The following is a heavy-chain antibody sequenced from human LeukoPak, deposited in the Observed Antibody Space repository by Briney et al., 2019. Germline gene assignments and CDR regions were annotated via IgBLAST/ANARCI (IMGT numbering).Heavy chain of an antibody. CDR2: INHSGST. Sequence: PSETLSLTCAVYGGSFSGYYWSWIRQPPGKGLEWIGEINHSGSTNYNPSLKSRVTISVDTSKNQFSLKLSSVTAADTAVYYCARLVGDGYSYWGQGTLVTVSS. CDR3: ARLVGDGYSY. CDR1: GGSFSGYY. D-gene: IGHD5-24*01. J-gene: IGHJ4*02. V-gene: IGHV4-34*01.